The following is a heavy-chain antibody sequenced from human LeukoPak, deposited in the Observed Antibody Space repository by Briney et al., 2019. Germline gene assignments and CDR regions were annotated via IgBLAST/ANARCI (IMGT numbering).Heavy chain of an antibody. CDR3: ARGRGADSSGYYYDYYYYMDV. D-gene: IGHD3-22*01. Sequence: ASVKVSCKASGYTFTGYYMHWVRQATGQGLEWMGWMNPNSGNTGYAQKFQGRVTITRNTSISTAYMELSSLRSEDTAVYYCARGRGADSSGYYYDYYYYMDVWGKGTTVTVSS. V-gene: IGHV1-8*03. J-gene: IGHJ6*03. CDR2: MNPNSGNT. CDR1: GYTFTGYY.